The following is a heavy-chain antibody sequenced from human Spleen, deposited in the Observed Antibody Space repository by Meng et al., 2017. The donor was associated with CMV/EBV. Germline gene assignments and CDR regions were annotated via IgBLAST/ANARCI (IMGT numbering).Heavy chain of an antibody. V-gene: IGHV3-74*01. D-gene: IGHD1-26*01. CDR3: ARDFRDTTGSHPMDV. CDR2: INSDGSRT. J-gene: IGHJ6*02. CDR1: GFTFSGYW. Sequence: GESLKISCAASGFTFSGYWMHWVRQVPGKGLVWVSRINSDGSRTSYADSVKGRFTISRDNAKNSLYLQMSSLRDEDTAVYYCARDFRDTTGSHPMDVWGQGTTVTVSS.